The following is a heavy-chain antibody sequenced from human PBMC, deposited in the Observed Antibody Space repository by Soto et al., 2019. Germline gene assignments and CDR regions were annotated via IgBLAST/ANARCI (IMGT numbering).Heavy chain of an antibody. CDR3: AKPRGSYGWAFDI. D-gene: IGHD4-17*01. CDR2: ISGSGGST. Sequence: EVQLLESGGGLVQPGGSLRLSCAASGFTFSSYAMSWVRQAPGKGLEWVSAISGSGGSTYYADSVKGRFTISRDNSKNTLYLQMNSLRAEDTTVYYCAKPRGSYGWAFDIWGQGTMVTVSS. CDR1: GFTFSSYA. J-gene: IGHJ3*02. V-gene: IGHV3-23*01.